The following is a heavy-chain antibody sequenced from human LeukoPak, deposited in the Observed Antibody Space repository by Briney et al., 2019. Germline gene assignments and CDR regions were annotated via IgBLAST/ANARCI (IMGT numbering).Heavy chain of an antibody. CDR2: FDPEYGGT. Sequence: GASVKVSCKVSGYTFTELSIHWVRQAPGKGLEWMGGFDPEYGGTIYAQKFQGRVSMTADTSTDTAYMELSSLRSEDTAVYFCATLFYDISRDYYDNLFDPWGQGTLVTVSS. V-gene: IGHV1-24*01. CDR3: ATLFYDISRDYYDNLFDP. J-gene: IGHJ5*02. D-gene: IGHD3-3*01. CDR1: GYTFTELS.